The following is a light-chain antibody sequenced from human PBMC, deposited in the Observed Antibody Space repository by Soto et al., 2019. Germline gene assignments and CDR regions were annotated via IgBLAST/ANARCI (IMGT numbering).Light chain of an antibody. Sequence: IVLTQSPGTLSVSPGERVILSCMASQTLRNKLAWYQHQPGQAPRLLIYGGFTRATGIPARFSGSGSGTEFTLTINSLQSEDFAIYYCQQHNAWPLTFGPGTNLDLK. CDR3: QQHNAWPLT. CDR2: GGF. CDR1: QTLRNK. V-gene: IGKV3-15*01. J-gene: IGKJ3*01.